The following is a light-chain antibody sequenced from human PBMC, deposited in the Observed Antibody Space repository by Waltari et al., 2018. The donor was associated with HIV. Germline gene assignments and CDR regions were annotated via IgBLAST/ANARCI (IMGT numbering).Light chain of an antibody. V-gene: IGKV3-11*01. CDR2: DAS. J-gene: IGKJ3*01. CDR1: QSIGSS. Sequence: FLTQPPATLSLSPGERATLSCTASQSIGSSLTWYQQEPGQAPRLLNYDASNRATGVPARFSGSGSGTDFTLTISSLETEDFAVYYCQQRTHWRSVGFTFGPGTKVDIK. CDR3: QQRTHWRSVGFT.